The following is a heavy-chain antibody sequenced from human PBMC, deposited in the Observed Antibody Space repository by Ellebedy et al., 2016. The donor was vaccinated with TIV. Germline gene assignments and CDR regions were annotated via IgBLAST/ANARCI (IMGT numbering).Heavy chain of an antibody. CDR3: ARPAAAYSSSWYDFDC. Sequence: PRGSLRLSCAASGFTFSGFTMNWVRQAPGKGLEWVSSISSSGTYIHNADSVKGRFIISRDNAKNSLYLQMNSLRVEDTAIYYCARPAAAYSSSWYDFDCWGQGTLVTVSS. V-gene: IGHV3-21*01. CDR2: ISSSGTYI. CDR1: GFTFSGFT. D-gene: IGHD6-13*01. J-gene: IGHJ4*02.